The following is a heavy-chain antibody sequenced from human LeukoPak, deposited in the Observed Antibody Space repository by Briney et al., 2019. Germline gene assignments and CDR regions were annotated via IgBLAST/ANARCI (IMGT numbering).Heavy chain of an antibody. CDR3: ARDARAVDYYDSSYYYYYYMDV. D-gene: IGHD3-22*01. CDR1: GFTFSDYY. CDR2: ISSSGSTI. J-gene: IGHJ6*03. Sequence: GGSLRLSCAASGFTFSDYYMSWIRQAPGKGLEWVSYISSSGSTIYYADSVKGRFTISRDNAKNSLYLQMNSLRAEDTAVYYCARDARAVDYYDSSYYYYYYMDVWGKGTTVTISS. V-gene: IGHV3-11*01.